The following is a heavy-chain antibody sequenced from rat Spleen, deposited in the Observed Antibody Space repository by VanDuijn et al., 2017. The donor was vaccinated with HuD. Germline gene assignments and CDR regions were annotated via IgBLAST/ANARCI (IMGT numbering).Heavy chain of an antibody. Sequence: QVQLKESGPGLVQPSQTLSLTCTVSGFSLTSYHVTWVRQPPGKGLEWLGVIWTGGTTAYNSLLRSRLSINRDTSKNQVFLKMNSLQTDDTGTYYCARDYPYKTGLDFWGQGIMVTVSS. CDR1: GFSLTSYH. V-gene: IGHV2-43*01. D-gene: IGHD4-1*01. CDR3: ARDYPYKTGLDF. CDR2: IWTGGTT. J-gene: IGHJ2*01.